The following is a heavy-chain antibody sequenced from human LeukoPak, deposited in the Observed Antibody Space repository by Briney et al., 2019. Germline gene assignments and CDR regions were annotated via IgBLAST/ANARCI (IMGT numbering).Heavy chain of an antibody. CDR2: IIPILGIA. Sequence: SVTVSCKASGGTFSSYTISWVRQAPGQGREWMGRIIPILGIANYAQKFQGRVTITADKSTSTAYMELSSLRSEDTAVYYCALAEYSSSSIFRDYWAQGTPVTVSS. V-gene: IGHV1-69*02. D-gene: IGHD6-6*01. CDR1: GGTFSSYT. J-gene: IGHJ4*02. CDR3: ALAEYSSSSIFRDY.